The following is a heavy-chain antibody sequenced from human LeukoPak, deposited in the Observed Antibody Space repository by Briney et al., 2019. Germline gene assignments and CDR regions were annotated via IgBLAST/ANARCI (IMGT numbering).Heavy chain of an antibody. V-gene: IGHV3-7*01. CDR2: INQDGSEE. CDR3: ARNARGPGDY. J-gene: IGHJ4*02. Sequence: GGSLRLSCAASGFTFSSYSMTWVRQAPGKGLEWVANINQDGSEEYYVDSVKGRFTISRDNAKNSVYLQMNSLRVEDTGIYYCARNARGPGDYWGQGTVVTVSS. D-gene: IGHD2-2*01. CDR1: GFTFSSYS.